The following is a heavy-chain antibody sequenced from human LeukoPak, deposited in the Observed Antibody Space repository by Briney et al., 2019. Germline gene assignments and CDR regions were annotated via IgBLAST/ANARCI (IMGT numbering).Heavy chain of an antibody. CDR1: GGSFSGYY. Sequence: SETLSLTCAVYGGSFSGYYWSWIRQPPGMGLEWVGEINHSGSTNYNPSLKSRVTISVDTSKNQFSLKLSSVTAADTAVYYCARGKRNTYYYDSSGSFDYWGQGTLVTVSS. J-gene: IGHJ4*02. CDR2: INHSGST. D-gene: IGHD3-22*01. CDR3: ARGKRNTYYYDSSGSFDY. V-gene: IGHV4-34*01.